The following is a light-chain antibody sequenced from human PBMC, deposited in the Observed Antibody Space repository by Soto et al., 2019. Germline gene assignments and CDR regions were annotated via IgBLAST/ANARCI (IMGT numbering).Light chain of an antibody. CDR1: QSVSNNY. Sequence: EIVLTQSPGPPSVSAGGRARAYCRHSQSVSNNYLAWYQQKPGQAPRLLIYGASNRATGIPDRFSGSGSGTAFTRTISRLEPADFAVYYCQQYGSSGTFGKGTKVHIK. CDR3: QQYGSSGT. CDR2: GAS. J-gene: IGKJ1*01. V-gene: IGKV3-20*01.